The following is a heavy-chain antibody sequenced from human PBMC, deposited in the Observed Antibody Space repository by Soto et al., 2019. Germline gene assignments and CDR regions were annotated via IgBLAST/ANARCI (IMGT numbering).Heavy chain of an antibody. CDR1: GFTFSSYG. CDR3: AKIGGNQLEIYYYYYYYMDV. Sequence: QVQLVESGGGVVQPGRSLRLSCAASGFTFSSYGMHWVRQAPGKGLEWVAVISYDGSNKYYADSVKGRFTISRDNSKNTLYLQMNSLRDEDTAVYYCAKIGGNQLEIYYYYYYYMDVWGKGTTVTVSS. J-gene: IGHJ6*03. CDR2: ISYDGSNK. D-gene: IGHD2-2*01. V-gene: IGHV3-30*18.